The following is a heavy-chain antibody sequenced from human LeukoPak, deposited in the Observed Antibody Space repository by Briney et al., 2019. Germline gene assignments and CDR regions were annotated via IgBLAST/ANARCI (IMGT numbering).Heavy chain of an antibody. CDR1: GFIFSNYW. CDR2: ISGRGDRT. J-gene: IGHJ5*02. Sequence: PGGSLRLSCAASGFIFSNYWMSWVRQAPGKGLEWVSVISGRGDRTGYADAVKGRFTISRDNSKNTLYLQMNSLRAEDTAVYYCAKDPNPACCTNDECFISWGQGTLVTVSS. V-gene: IGHV3-23*01. D-gene: IGHD2-8*01. CDR3: AKDPNPACCTNDECFIS.